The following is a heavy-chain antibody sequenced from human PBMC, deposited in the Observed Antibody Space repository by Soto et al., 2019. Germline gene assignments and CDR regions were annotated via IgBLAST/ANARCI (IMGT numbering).Heavy chain of an antibody. D-gene: IGHD1-1*01. CDR2: ISAYNGNT. CDR1: GYTFTSYG. CDR3: ARSNWNDVYYYNGMDV. Sequence: QVQLVQSGAEVKKPGASVKVSCKASGYTFTSYGISWVRQAPGQGLEWMGWISAYNGNTNYAQKLQGRVTMTTDTXTXXAYMERRSLSSADTAGYYCARSNWNDVYYYNGMDVWGQGTTVTVSS. J-gene: IGHJ6*02. V-gene: IGHV1-18*01.